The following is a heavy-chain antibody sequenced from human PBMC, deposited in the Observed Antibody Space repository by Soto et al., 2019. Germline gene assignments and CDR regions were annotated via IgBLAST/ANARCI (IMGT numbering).Heavy chain of an antibody. V-gene: IGHV3-33*01. Sequence: QVQVVESGGGVVQPGRSLRLSCAASGFTFSSYGMHWVRQAPGKGLEWVAVIWYDGSNKYYADSVKGRFTISRDNSKNTLYLQMNSLRAEDTAVYYCARDWGGRGYSGTDAFDIWGQGTMVTVSS. CDR2: IWYDGSNK. CDR3: ARDWGGRGYSGTDAFDI. CDR1: GFTFSSYG. J-gene: IGHJ3*02. D-gene: IGHD5-12*01.